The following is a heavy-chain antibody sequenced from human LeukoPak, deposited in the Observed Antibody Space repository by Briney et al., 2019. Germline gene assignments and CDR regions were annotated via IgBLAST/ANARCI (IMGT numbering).Heavy chain of an antibody. Sequence: SETLSLTCAVYGGSFSGYYWSWIRQPPGKGLEWIGEINHSGSTNYNPSLKSRVTISVDKSKNQFSLKLSSVTAADTAVYYCARGPGVTYGPYYFDYWGQGTLVTVSS. V-gene: IGHV4-34*01. CDR2: INHSGST. CDR3: ARGPGVTYGPYYFDY. D-gene: IGHD2-21*02. CDR1: GGSFSGYY. J-gene: IGHJ4*02.